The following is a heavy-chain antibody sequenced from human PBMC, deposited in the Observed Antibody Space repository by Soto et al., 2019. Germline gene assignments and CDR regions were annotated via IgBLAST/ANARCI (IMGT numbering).Heavy chain of an antibody. J-gene: IGHJ4*02. CDR1: GFTFSSYW. Sequence: PGGSLRLSCAASGFTFSSYWMHWVRQAPGKGLVWVSRINSDGSSTSYADSVKGRFTISRDNSKNTLYLQVNSLRVEDAAIFYCAKWRDSAVAANVVGFDSWGRGTLVTVSS. CDR3: AKWRDSAVAANVVGFDS. CDR2: INSDGSST. D-gene: IGHD6-19*01. V-gene: IGHV3-74*01.